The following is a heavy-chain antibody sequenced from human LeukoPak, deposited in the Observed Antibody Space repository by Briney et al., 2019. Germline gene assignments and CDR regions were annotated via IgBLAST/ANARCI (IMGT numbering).Heavy chain of an antibody. CDR3: ASPHTIFGVVIPRSAFDY. J-gene: IGHJ4*02. V-gene: IGHV1-69*01. CDR1: GGTFSSYA. CDR2: IIPIFGTA. Sequence: GASVKVSCKASGGTFSSYAISWVRQAPGQGLEWMGGIIPIFGTANYAQKFQGRVTVTADESTSTAYMELSSLRSEDTAVYYCASPHTIFGVVIPRSAFDYWGQGTLVTVSS. D-gene: IGHD3-3*01.